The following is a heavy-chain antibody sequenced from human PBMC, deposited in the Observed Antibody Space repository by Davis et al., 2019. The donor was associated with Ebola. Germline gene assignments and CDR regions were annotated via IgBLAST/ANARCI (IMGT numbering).Heavy chain of an antibody. CDR3: VRPPWD. CDR1: GGSISSSSYY. D-gene: IGHD1-26*01. CDR2: IYYSGST. Sequence: MPSETLSLTCTVSGGSISSSSYYWGWIRQPPGKGLEWIGSIYYSGSTYYNLSLKSRVTISLDTSKNQFSLKLSSVTAADTAVYYCVRPPWDWGQGTLVTVSA. J-gene: IGHJ4*02. V-gene: IGHV4-39*07.